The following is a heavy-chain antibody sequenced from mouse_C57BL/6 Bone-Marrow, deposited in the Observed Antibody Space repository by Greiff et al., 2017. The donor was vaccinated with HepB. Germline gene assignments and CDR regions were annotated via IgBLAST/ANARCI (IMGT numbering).Heavy chain of an antibody. CDR2: IYPRSGNT. CDR1: GYTFTSYG. Sequence: VQRVESGAELARPGASVKLSCKASGYTFTSYGISWVKQRTGQGLEWIGEIYPRSGNTYYNEKFKGKATLTADKSSSTAYMEHRSRTSEDSAVYFWARGPYWGQGTLVTVSA. J-gene: IGHJ3*01. V-gene: IGHV1-81*01. CDR3: ARGPY.